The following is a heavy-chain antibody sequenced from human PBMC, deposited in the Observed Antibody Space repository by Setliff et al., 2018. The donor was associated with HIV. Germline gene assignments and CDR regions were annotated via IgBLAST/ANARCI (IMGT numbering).Heavy chain of an antibody. CDR1: GFTFSSYW. CDR3: VRWGLPYGIDA. D-gene: IGHD3-16*01. Sequence: GGSLRLSCAASGFTFSSYWMHWVRQVPGKGLVWVSRINSDGSSTTYADFVKGRFTISRDNAKDSLYLQMHSLRAEDTAVYYCVRWGLPYGIDAWGQGTLVTVSS. CDR2: INSDGSST. V-gene: IGHV3-74*03. J-gene: IGHJ4*02.